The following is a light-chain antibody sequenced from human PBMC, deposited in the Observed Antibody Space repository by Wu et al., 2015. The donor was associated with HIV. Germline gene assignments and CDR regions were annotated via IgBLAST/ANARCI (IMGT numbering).Light chain of an antibody. J-gene: IGKJ2*03. CDR3: QQYGRSSYS. CDR1: QSVGSN. V-gene: IGKV3-15*01. CDR2: GAS. Sequence: EIVMTQSPASLSVSPGERATLSCRASQSVGSNLAWYQQKPGQAPRLLIYGASTRATGIPARFSGSGSGTDFTLTISRLQPEDLAVYYCQQYGRSSYSFGQGTKLEIK.